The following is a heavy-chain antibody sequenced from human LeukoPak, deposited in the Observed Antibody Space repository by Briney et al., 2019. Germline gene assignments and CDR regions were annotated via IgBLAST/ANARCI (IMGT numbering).Heavy chain of an antibody. CDR1: GFTFSSCG. CDR2: ISYDGSNK. J-gene: IGHJ4*02. V-gene: IGHV3-30*18. Sequence: PGGSLRLSCAASGFTFSSCGMHWVRQAPGKGLEWGADISYDGSNKYYADSVKGRFTISRDNSKNTLYLQMNSLRAEDTAVYYCAKDPSPPLGHFDYWGQGTLVTVSS. CDR3: AKDPSPPLGHFDY.